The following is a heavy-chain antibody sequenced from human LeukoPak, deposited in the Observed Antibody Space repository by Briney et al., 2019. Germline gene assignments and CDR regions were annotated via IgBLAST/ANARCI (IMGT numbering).Heavy chain of an antibody. D-gene: IGHD2-21*01. CDR3: SGHMTSADY. CDR2: IKSRVHWGTT. J-gene: IGHJ4*02. V-gene: IGHV3-15*05. CDR1: GFTFSDGW. Sequence: GGSLRLSCAASGFTFSDGWMSWVRQAPGKVLEWVARIKSRVHWGTTDYAAPVNGRFTISRDDSDNKLYLQMSSLKTEDTGVYYCSGHMTSADYWGQGTLVTVSS.